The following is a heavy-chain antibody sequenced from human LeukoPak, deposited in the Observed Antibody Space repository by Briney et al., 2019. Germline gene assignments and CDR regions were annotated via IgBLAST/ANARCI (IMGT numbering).Heavy chain of an antibody. CDR2: ISAYNGNT. V-gene: IGHV1-18*01. Sequence: ASVKVSCKASGYTFTSYGISWVRQAPGQGLEWMGWISAYNGNTNYAQKLQGRVTMTTDTSTSTAYMELRSLRSDDTAVYYCARDRDDFWSGARSSDAFDIWGQGTMVTVSS. CDR1: GYTFTSYG. D-gene: IGHD3-3*01. J-gene: IGHJ3*02. CDR3: ARDRDDFWSGARSSDAFDI.